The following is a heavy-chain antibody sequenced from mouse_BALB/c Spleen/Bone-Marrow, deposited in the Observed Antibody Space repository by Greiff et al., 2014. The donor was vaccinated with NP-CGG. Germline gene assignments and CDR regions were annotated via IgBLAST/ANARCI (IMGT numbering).Heavy chain of an antibody. CDR3: ARQDYYGSSPHWYFDV. CDR1: GFTFSSYA. Sequence: EVMLVESGGGLVKPGGSLKLSCAASGFTFSSYAMSWVRQTPEKRLEWVATISSGGSYTYYADSVKGRFTTSRDTAKNTLYLQMSSLRSEDTAMYYCARQDYYGSSPHWYFDVWGAGTTVTVSS. D-gene: IGHD1-1*01. CDR2: ISSGGSYT. V-gene: IGHV5-9-1*01. J-gene: IGHJ1*01.